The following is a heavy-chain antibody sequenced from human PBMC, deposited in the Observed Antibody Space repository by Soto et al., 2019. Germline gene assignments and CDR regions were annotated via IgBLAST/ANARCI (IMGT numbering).Heavy chain of an antibody. D-gene: IGHD3-16*01. CDR1: GFSLTTDGMG. J-gene: IGHJ6*02. CDR2: AYWNGDR. V-gene: IGHV2-5*01. CDR3: ARIKGISYDWQEDCMDV. Sequence: QITLKESGPALVRPTQTLTLTCTFSGFSLTTDGMGVAWIRQPPGKALECLAVAYWNGDRRYSPSLKNRLTIYKDTSNNQVVLTMTNMDPVDTATYHCARIKGISYDWQEDCMDVWGPGTTVTVSS.